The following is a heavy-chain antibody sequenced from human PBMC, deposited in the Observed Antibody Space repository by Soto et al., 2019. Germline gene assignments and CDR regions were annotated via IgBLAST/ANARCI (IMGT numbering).Heavy chain of an antibody. CDR2: IYYSGST. V-gene: IGHV4-59*01. J-gene: IGHJ6*02. CDR3: ARGRRGYYGMDV. CDR1: GGSISSYY. Sequence: SETLSLTCTVSGGSISSYYWSWIRQPPGKGLEWIGYIYYSGSTNYNPSLKSRVTISVDTSKNQFSLKLSSVTAADTAVYYCARGRRGYYGMDVWGQGTTVTVSS.